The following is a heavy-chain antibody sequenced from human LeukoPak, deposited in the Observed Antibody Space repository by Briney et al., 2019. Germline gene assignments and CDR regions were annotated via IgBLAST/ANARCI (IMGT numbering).Heavy chain of an antibody. CDR1: GFTFSSYW. CDR2: IKQDGSEK. V-gene: IGHV3-7*03. Sequence: PGGSLRLSCAASGFTFSSYWMSWVRQAPGKGLEWVANIKQDGSEKNYVDSVKGRFTISRDNAKNSLYLQMNSLRAEDTALYHCARVVRGARTVVWFDPWGQGTLVTVSS. J-gene: IGHJ5*02. D-gene: IGHD3-10*01. CDR3: ARVVRGARTVVWFDP.